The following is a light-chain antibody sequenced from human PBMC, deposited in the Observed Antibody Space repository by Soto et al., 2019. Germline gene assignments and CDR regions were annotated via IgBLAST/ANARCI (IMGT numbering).Light chain of an antibody. CDR1: QGISSY. CDR2: AAS. CDR3: QQYYSYPLT. Sequence: AIRMTQSPSSLSAPTGDRVTITCRASQGISSYLAWYQQKPGKAPKLLIYAASTLQSGVPSRFSGSGSGTDFTLTISCLQSEDFATYYCQQYYSYPLTFGGGTKVDIK. J-gene: IGKJ4*01. V-gene: IGKV1-8*01.